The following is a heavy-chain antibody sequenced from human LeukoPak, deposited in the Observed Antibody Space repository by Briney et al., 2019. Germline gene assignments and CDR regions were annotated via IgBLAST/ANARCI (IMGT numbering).Heavy chain of an antibody. CDR2: IASSGLNT. CDR3: ARDIELST. J-gene: IGHJ3*01. V-gene: IGHV3-23*01. CDR1: GFMFRDAA. D-gene: IGHD5-12*01. Sequence: PGGSLPLSCAASGFMFRDAAMTWVRQAPGKGLEWVSLIASSGLNTYYADSVRGRFTISRDNSKNTLSLQMNSLRVEDTAIYYCARDIELSTWGLGTLVTVSS.